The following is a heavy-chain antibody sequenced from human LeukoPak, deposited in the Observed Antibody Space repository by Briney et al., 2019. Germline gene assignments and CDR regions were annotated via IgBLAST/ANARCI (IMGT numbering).Heavy chain of an antibody. CDR3: AREDYYDSSGFLIDY. D-gene: IGHD3-22*01. CDR1: GGSISSYY. Sequence: SETLSLTYTVSGGSISSYYWSWIRQPPGKGLEWIGDIYYSGSTNYNPSLKSRVTISVDTSKNQFSLKLSPVTAADTAVYYCAREDYYDSSGFLIDYWGQGTLVTVSS. V-gene: IGHV4-59*01. J-gene: IGHJ4*02. CDR2: IYYSGST.